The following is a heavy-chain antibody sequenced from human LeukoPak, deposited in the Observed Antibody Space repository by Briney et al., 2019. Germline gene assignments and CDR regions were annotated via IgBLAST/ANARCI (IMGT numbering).Heavy chain of an antibody. CDR3: ARDRHYYYMDV. Sequence: SETLSLTCTVSSGSISTSNYYWGWVRQPPGKALEWIGNIFYSGSTYYSPSLKSRVTISLDTSKNQFSLKLSSVTAADTAVYYCARDRHYYYMDVWGKGTTVTISS. J-gene: IGHJ6*03. CDR1: SGSISTSNYY. CDR2: IFYSGST. V-gene: IGHV4-39*07.